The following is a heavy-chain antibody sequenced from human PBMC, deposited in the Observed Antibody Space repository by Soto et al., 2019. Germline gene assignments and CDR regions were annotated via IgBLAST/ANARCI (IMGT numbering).Heavy chain of an antibody. Sequence: GGSLRLSCAASGFCFSSFGMHWVRQTPGKGLEWVAFNSYDGINKYYADSVKGRFTVSRDSGKKTLYLQMNNLRPEDTAVYFCARARGEFPPESYAYGGRGTLATVPS. CDR1: GFCFSSFG. CDR3: ARARGEFPPESYAY. V-gene: IGHV3-30*03. J-gene: IGHJ4*02. CDR2: NSYDGINK. D-gene: IGHD3-16*01.